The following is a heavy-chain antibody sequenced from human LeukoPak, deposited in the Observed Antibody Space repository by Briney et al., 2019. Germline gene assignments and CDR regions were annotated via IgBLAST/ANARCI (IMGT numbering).Heavy chain of an antibody. CDR3: AREEVVRGVIIITPYYYYGMDV. V-gene: IGHV1-69*04. CDR1: GGTFSSYA. J-gene: IGHJ6*02. Sequence: ASVKVSCKASGGTFSSYAISWVRQAPGQGLEWMGRIIPILGIANYAQKFQGRVTITADKSTSTAYMGLSSLRSEDTAVYYCAREEVVRGVIIITPYYYYGMDVWGQGTTVTVSS. D-gene: IGHD3-10*01. CDR2: IIPILGIA.